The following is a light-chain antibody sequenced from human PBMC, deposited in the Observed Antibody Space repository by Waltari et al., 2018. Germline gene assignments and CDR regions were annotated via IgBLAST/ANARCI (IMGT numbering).Light chain of an antibody. CDR2: AAS. Sequence: DIQMTQSPSSLSASVGDRVIITCRASQSISSYLNWYQQKPGRAPRLLIYAASTLQSGVPSRFSGSGSGTGFILTISSLQPEDFATYYCQQSYSIPLTFGGGTKVEI. J-gene: IGKJ4*01. CDR3: QQSYSIPLT. V-gene: IGKV1-39*01. CDR1: QSISSY.